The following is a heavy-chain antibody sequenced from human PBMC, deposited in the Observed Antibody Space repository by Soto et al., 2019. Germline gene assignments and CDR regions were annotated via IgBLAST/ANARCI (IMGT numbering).Heavy chain of an antibody. J-gene: IGHJ4*02. CDR1: GFTFSDYY. CDR3: ASDGTAGYSRGWYRKDY. V-gene: IGHV3-11*01. D-gene: IGHD6-19*01. Sequence: GGSLRLSCAASGFTFSDYYMSWIRQAPGKGLEWVSYISSSGSTIYYADSVKGRFTISRDNAKNSLYLQMNSLRAEDTAVYYCASDGTAGYSRGWYRKDYWGQGTLVTVSS. CDR2: ISSSGSTI.